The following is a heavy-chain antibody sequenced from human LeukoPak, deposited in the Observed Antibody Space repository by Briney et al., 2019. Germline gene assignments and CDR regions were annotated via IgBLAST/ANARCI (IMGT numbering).Heavy chain of an antibody. Sequence: SETLSLTCTVSGGSISSSSYYWGWIRQPPGKGLEWIGYIYYSGSTNYNPSLKSRVTISVDTSKNQFSLKLSSVTAADTAVYYCAREGEGDCSSTSCYKGNYNWFDPWGQGTLVTVSS. CDR1: GGSISSSSYY. CDR2: IYYSGST. CDR3: AREGEGDCSSTSCYKGNYNWFDP. V-gene: IGHV4-61*01. J-gene: IGHJ5*02. D-gene: IGHD2-2*02.